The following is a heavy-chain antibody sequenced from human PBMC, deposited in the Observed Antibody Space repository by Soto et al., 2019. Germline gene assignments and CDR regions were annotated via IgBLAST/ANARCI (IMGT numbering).Heavy chain of an antibody. Sequence: GGSLRLSCAASRFTFSSYWMHWVRQAPGKGLVWVSRINSDGSSTSYADSVKGRFTISRDNAKNTLYLQMNSLRAEDTAVYYCARGSDFWSGYYPYYYYGMDVWGQGTTVTVSS. CDR2: INSDGSST. J-gene: IGHJ6*02. V-gene: IGHV3-74*01. CDR3: ARGSDFWSGYYPYYYYGMDV. CDR1: RFTFSSYW. D-gene: IGHD3-3*01.